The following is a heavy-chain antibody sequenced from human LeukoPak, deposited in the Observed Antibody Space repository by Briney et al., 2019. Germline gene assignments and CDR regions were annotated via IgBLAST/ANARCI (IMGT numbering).Heavy chain of an antibody. CDR3: ARWPRARYFDL. V-gene: IGHV4-34*01. CDR2: TNHSGST. Sequence: SETLSLTCAVYGGSFSGYYWSWIRQPPGKGLEWIGETNHSGSTNYNPSLKSRVTISVDTSKNQFSLKLSSVTAADTAVYYCARWPRARYFDLWGRGTLVTVSS. J-gene: IGHJ2*01. CDR1: GGSFSGYY.